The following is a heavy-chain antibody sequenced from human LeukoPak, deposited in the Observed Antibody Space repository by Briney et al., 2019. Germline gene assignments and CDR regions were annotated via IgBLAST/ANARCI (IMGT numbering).Heavy chain of an antibody. Sequence: AGGSLRLSCAASGFTFSSYAMSWVRQAPGKGLEWVSAISGSGGSTYYADSVKGRFTISRDNSKNTLYLQMNSLRAEDTAVYYCAKSSLTMVRGVIMPWFDPWGQGTLVTVSS. V-gene: IGHV3-23*01. D-gene: IGHD3-10*01. CDR2: ISGSGGST. J-gene: IGHJ5*02. CDR1: GFTFSSYA. CDR3: AKSSLTMVRGVIMPWFDP.